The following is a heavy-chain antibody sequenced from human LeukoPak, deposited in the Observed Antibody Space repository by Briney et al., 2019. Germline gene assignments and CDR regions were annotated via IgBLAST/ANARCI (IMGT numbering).Heavy chain of an antibody. V-gene: IGHV3-23*01. CDR1: GFTFSSYA. Sequence: GGSLRLSCAAPGFTFSSYAMSWVRQAPGKGLEWVSAISGSGGSTYYADSVKGRFTISRDNSKNTLYLQMNSLRAEDTAVYYCAKELVVVVAATPYWYFDLWGRGTLVTVSS. CDR2: ISGSGGST. D-gene: IGHD2-15*01. CDR3: AKELVVVVAATPYWYFDL. J-gene: IGHJ2*01.